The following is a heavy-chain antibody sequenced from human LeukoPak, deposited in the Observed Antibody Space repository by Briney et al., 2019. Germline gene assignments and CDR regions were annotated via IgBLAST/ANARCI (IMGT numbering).Heavy chain of an antibody. CDR1: GASITSGDYS. CDR2: IYHTGNT. J-gene: IGHJ4*02. Sequence: SSETLSLTCAVSGASITSGDYSWNWMRQPPGKGLEWIGYIYHTGNTYYNPSLKSRVTISVDRSKNQFSLKLSSVTAADTAVYYCARVRYLGYCSSTSCYTRKYFDYWGQGTLVTVSS. CDR3: ARVRYLGYCSSTSCYTRKYFDY. D-gene: IGHD2-2*02. V-gene: IGHV4-30-2*01.